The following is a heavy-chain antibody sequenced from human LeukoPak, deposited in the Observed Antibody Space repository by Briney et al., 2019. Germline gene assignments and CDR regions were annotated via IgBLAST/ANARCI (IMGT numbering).Heavy chain of an antibody. CDR3: WLHYGLDV. V-gene: IGHV3-53*01. Sequence: GGSLRLSCAASGFTVGSNYMSWVRQAPGKGLEWVSVIRSGGGTYYADSVKGRFTISRDNSKNTLHLQMNSLRTEDTAVYYCWLHYGLDVWGQGTTVTVSS. D-gene: IGHD5-12*01. CDR1: GFTVGSNY. CDR2: IRSGGGT. J-gene: IGHJ6*02.